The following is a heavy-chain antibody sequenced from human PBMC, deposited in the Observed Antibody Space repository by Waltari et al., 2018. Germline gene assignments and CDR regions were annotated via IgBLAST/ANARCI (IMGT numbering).Heavy chain of an antibody. CDR3: ARVSSSFRWFDP. V-gene: IGHV4-31*03. Sequence: VQLQESGPGLVKPSQTLSLPCTVSGGSISRGGYYWSWLRQHPGKGLEWIGYIYYSGSTYYNPSLKSRVTISVDTSKNQFSLKLSSVTAADTAVYYCARVSSSFRWFDPWGQGTLVTVSS. D-gene: IGHD6-6*01. CDR2: IYYSGST. J-gene: IGHJ5*02. CDR1: GGSISRGGYY.